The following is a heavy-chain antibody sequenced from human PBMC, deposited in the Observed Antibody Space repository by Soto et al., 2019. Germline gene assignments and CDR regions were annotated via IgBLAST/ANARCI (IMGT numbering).Heavy chain of an antibody. D-gene: IGHD4-17*01. V-gene: IGHV3-23*01. J-gene: IGHJ4*02. CDR2: ISGSGGDT. Sequence: GGSLRLSCAASGFTFSSYAMSWVRQAPGKGLEWVSVISGSGGDTYYADSVKGRFTISRDNSKNTLYVQMNSLRAEDTAVYYCANAISDYHAFLDHWGQGTLVTVSS. CDR1: GFTFSSYA. CDR3: ANAISDYHAFLDH.